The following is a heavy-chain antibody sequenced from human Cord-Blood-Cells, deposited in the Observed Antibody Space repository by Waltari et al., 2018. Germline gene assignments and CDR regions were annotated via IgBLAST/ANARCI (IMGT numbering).Heavy chain of an antibody. J-gene: IGHJ4*02. Sequence: EVQLVESGGGLVQPGGSLRLSCAASGFPVSSNYMSWVRQAPGKGLEWVSVIYSGVSTYCSDSVKGRFTISRDNAKNTLYLQMNSLRAEDTAVYYCARDGEQQLAFDYWGQGTLVTVSS. CDR3: ARDGEQQLAFDY. CDR1: GFPVSSNY. D-gene: IGHD6-13*01. V-gene: IGHV3-66*01. CDR2: IYSGVST.